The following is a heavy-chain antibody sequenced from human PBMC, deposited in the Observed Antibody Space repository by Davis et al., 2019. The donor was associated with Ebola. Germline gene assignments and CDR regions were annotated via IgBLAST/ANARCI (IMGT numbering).Heavy chain of an antibody. CDR1: GFTFSSYS. D-gene: IGHD3-3*01. J-gene: IGHJ4*02. CDR3: ARDYDFWSGPQPDY. V-gene: IGHV3-48*04. Sequence: GGSLRLSCAASGFTFSSYSMNWVRQAPGKGLEWVSYISSSSSTIYYADSVKGRFTVSRDHAKSTLYLQMNSLRAEDTAVYYCARDYDFWSGPQPDYWGQGTLVTVSS. CDR2: ISSSSSTI.